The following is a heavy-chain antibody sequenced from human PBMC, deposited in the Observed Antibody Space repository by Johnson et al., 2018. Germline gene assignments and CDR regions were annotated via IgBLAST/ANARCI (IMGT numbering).Heavy chain of an antibody. J-gene: IGHJ1*01. CDR2: ISYDGGNK. D-gene: IGHD3-22*01. V-gene: IGHV3-30*03. Sequence: QVQLVQSGGGVVQPGRSXRLSCAASGFTFSSYGMHWVRQAPGKGLEWVAVISYDGGNKYYADSVTGRFPISRDNSKNTLYLQMNSLRAEDTAVYYCASHRRYYDSSGRLLRHWGQGTLVTVSS. CDR1: GFTFSSYG. CDR3: ASHRRYYDSSGRLLRH.